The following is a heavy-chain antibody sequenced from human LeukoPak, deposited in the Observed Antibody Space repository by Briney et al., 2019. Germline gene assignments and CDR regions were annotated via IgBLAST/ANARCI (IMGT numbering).Heavy chain of an antibody. Sequence: SETLSLTCTVSGGSISSSSHYWGWIRQPPGKGLEWIASVFYSGSAFYNPSLKSRVTISVDTSKNQFSLKLSSVTAADTAVYYCARQSRLLGVAPGWGWFDPWGQGTLVTVSS. J-gene: IGHJ5*02. V-gene: IGHV4-39*01. D-gene: IGHD3-3*01. CDR3: ARQSRLLGVAPGWGWFDP. CDR1: GGSISSSSHY. CDR2: VFYSGSA.